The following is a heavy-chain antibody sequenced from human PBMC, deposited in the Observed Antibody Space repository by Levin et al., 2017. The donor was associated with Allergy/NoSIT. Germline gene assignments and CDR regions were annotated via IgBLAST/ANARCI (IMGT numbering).Heavy chain of an antibody. V-gene: IGHV3-48*03. CDR1: GFTLSSYE. D-gene: IGHD5-12*01. CDR3: VRDAEEHSAYVYDAFDI. CDR2: INSSGSSK. J-gene: IGHJ3*02. Sequence: GGSLRLSCAASGFTLSSYEMNWVRQAPGKGLEWVSYINSSGSSKYYADSVKGRFTISRDNAKNSLYLQMNSLRAEDTAVYYCVRDAEEHSAYVYDAFDIWGQGTMVTVSS.